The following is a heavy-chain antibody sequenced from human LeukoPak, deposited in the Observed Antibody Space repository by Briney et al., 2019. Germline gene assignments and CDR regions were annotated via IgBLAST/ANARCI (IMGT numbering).Heavy chain of an antibody. J-gene: IGHJ4*02. D-gene: IGHD1-26*01. CDR3: AKGLDSRRELAPFDY. Sequence: GGSLRLSCAASGFTFSSYGMHWVRQAPGKGLEWVAVISYDGTNKYYADSVRGRFTISRDNSKNTLYLQMNSPRAEDTAVYYCAKGLDSRRELAPFDYWGQGTLVTVSS. V-gene: IGHV3-30*18. CDR1: GFTFSSYG. CDR2: ISYDGTNK.